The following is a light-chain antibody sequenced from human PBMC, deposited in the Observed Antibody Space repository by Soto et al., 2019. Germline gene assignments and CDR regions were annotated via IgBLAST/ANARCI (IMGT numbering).Light chain of an antibody. J-gene: IGKJ5*01. CDR3: QQYNNWPIP. CDR2: GAS. Sequence: EIVMTQSPVTLSVSPVERATLSCRASQNVNSNLAWYQQTPGQAPRLLIYGASTRATGIPVRFSGSGSGTEFTLTISSLQSEDFAVYYCQQYNNWPIPFGQGTRLEIK. V-gene: IGKV3-15*01. CDR1: QNVNSN.